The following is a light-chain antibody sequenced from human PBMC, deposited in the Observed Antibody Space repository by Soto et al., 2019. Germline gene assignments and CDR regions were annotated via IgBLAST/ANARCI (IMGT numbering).Light chain of an antibody. V-gene: IGKV1-5*01. J-gene: IGKJ1*01. CDR3: QQYST. CDR1: QSISSW. Sequence: GDRVTSTCRASQSISSWLAWYQQKPGKAPKLLIYDASSLESGVPSSFSGSGSGTEFTLTISSLQPDDFATYYCQQYSTFGQGTKVEI. CDR2: DAS.